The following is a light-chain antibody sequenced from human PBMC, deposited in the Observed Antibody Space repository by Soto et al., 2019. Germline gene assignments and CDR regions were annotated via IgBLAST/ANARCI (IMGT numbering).Light chain of an antibody. CDR2: GAS. CDR3: QQYKNWPYT. J-gene: IGKJ2*01. V-gene: IGKV3-15*01. CDR1: QSVSSN. Sequence: IVMTQSPDTLSVSPGERATLSCRASQSVSSNLDWYQQKPGQAPRLLIYGASTRATGIPVRFSGSGSGTEFTLTISSLKSEDFAVYYCQQYKNWPYTFGQGTKLEI.